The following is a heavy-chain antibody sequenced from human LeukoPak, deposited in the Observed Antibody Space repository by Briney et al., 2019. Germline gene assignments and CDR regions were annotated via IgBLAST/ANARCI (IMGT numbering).Heavy chain of an antibody. CDR2: MNPNSANT. CDR1: GYTFTSYD. D-gene: IGHD2-2*01. Sequence: ASVKVSCKASGYTFTSYDINWVRQATGQGLEWMGWMNPNSANTGYAQKFQGRVSMTRNTSISTAYMELSSLRSEATAVYYCARAHCSSASCYPKDAVDIWGQRIMVAVSS. V-gene: IGHV1-8*01. CDR3: ARAHCSSASCYPKDAVDI. J-gene: IGHJ3*02.